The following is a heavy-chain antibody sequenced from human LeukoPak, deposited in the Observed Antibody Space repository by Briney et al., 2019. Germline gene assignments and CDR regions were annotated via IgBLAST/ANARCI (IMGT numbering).Heavy chain of an antibody. Sequence: GGTLRLSCADSGFTFNCYWMGWVRQTPGKGLEWVANIKHDGSEKYYVDSVEGRFTISRDNAKNSLFLQMNSLRAEDTAVYYCARDSGHTGYDLLDYWGQGTLVTVSS. V-gene: IGHV3-7*01. J-gene: IGHJ4*02. CDR2: IKHDGSEK. D-gene: IGHD5-12*01. CDR1: GFTFNCYW. CDR3: ARDSGHTGYDLLDY.